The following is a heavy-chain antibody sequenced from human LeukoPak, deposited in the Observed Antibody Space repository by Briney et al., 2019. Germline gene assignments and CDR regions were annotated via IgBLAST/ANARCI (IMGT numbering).Heavy chain of an antibody. Sequence: SETLSLTCAVYGGSFSGYNWSWIRQPPGKGLEWIGEINHSGSTNYNPSLKSRVTISVDTSKNQFSLKLSSVTAADTAVYYCARDEEVISPRYDYWGQGTLVTVFS. CDR2: INHSGST. CDR1: GGSFSGYN. CDR3: ARDEEVISPRYDY. J-gene: IGHJ4*02. V-gene: IGHV4-34*01. D-gene: IGHD3-16*02.